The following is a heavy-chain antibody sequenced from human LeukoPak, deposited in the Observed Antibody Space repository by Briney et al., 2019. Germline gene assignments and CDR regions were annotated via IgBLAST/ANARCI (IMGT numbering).Heavy chain of an antibody. CDR2: ISYDGSNK. Sequence: GRSLRLSCAASGFTFSSYGMQWVRQAPGKGLEWVAVISYDGSNKYYADSVKGRFTISRDNSKNTLYLQMNSLRAEDTAVYYCARDSSLLGYYYGMDVWGQGTTVTVSS. V-gene: IGHV3-30*03. CDR3: ARDSSLLGYYYGMDV. J-gene: IGHJ6*02. CDR1: GFTFSSYG. D-gene: IGHD3-16*01.